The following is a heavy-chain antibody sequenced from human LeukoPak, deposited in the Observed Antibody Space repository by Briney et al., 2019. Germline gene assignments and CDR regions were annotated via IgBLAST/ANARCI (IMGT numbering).Heavy chain of an antibody. CDR2: INHSGST. Sequence: PPETLSLTCAVYGGSFSGYYWSWIRQPPGKGLEWIGEINHSGSTNYNPSLKSRVTISVDTSKNQFSLKLSSVTAADTAVYYCARGNPFDYWGQGTLVTVSS. J-gene: IGHJ4*02. V-gene: IGHV4-34*01. CDR1: GGSFSGYY. CDR3: ARGNPFDY.